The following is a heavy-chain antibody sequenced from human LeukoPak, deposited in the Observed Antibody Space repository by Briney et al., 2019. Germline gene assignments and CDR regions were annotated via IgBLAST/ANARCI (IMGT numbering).Heavy chain of an antibody. CDR3: ARGRWEVRFDY. CDR1: GFTLSIYW. J-gene: IGHJ4*02. CDR2: INSDGSST. Sequence: GGSLRLSCAASGFTLSIYWVHWVRQAPGKGLVWVSSINSDGSSTSYADSVKGRFTISRDNAKNTLYLQMNTLRAEDTAVYYCARGRWEVRFDYWGQGTPVTVSS. V-gene: IGHV3-74*01. D-gene: IGHD1-26*01.